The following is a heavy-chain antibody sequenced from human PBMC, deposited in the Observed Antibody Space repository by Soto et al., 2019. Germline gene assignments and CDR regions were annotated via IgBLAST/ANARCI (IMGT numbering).Heavy chain of an antibody. V-gene: IGHV4-39*01. CDR1: GGSIIDISYS. CDR2: MFYSGAT. CDR3: ARHKSGSDWLEP. D-gene: IGHD2-15*01. J-gene: IGHJ5*02. Sequence: PSETLSLTCTFSGGSIIDISYSWGWIRQPPGKGLQWIGCMFYSGATYYNPSLKNRVTLSVDTYNNDFSLNLVSGTAQDTAVYYCARHKSGSDWLEPCGKGTLVTVSS.